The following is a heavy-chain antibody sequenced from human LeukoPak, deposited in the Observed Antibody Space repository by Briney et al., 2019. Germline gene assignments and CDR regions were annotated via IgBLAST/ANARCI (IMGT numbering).Heavy chain of an antibody. CDR2: IYPGDSDT. CDR1: GYSFTSYW. D-gene: IGHD3-10*01. CDR3: ARRRYGSGSPSPHFDY. Sequence: GESLKISCKGSGYSFTSYWIGWVRQMPGKGPEWMGIIYPGDSDTRYSPSFQGQVTISADKSISTAYLQWSSLKASDTAMYYCARRRYGSGSPSPHFDYWGQGTLVTVSS. V-gene: IGHV5-51*01. J-gene: IGHJ4*02.